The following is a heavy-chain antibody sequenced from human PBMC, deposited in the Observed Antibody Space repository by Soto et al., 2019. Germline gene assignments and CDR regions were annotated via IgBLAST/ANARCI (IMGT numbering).Heavy chain of an antibody. J-gene: IGHJ4*02. Sequence: ASVKVSCKASGYTFTSYGISWVRQAPGQGLEWMGWISAYNGNTNYAQKLQGRVTMTTDTSTSTAYMELRSLRSDDTAVYYCARDLVTMVRGVIIGVATQEYYFDYWGQGTLVTVS. CDR2: ISAYNGNT. CDR1: GYTFTSYG. CDR3: ARDLVTMVRGVIIGVATQEYYFDY. V-gene: IGHV1-18*01. D-gene: IGHD3-10*01.